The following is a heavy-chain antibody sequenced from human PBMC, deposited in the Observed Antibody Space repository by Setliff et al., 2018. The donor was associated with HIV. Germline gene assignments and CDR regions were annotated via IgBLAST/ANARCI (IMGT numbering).Heavy chain of an antibody. D-gene: IGHD1-26*01. J-gene: IGHJ3*02. CDR2: MNQDGSTK. V-gene: IGHV3-7*03. Sequence: GGSLRLSCVASGFLFGNSWMVWVRHTPGTGLEWVAVMNQDGSTKNYVDSAKGRFTISRDNAKNSLYLQMDSLRDDDTAVYYCERDPGWGALDIWGQGTMVTVSS. CDR3: ERDPGWGALDI. CDR1: GFLFGNSW.